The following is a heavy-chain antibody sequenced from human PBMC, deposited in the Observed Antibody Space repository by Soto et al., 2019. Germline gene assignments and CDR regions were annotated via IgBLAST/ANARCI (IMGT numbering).Heavy chain of an antibody. V-gene: IGHV3-30*18. CDR1: GFTFSSYG. J-gene: IGHJ4*02. CDR2: ISYDGSNK. Sequence: QVQLVESGGGVVQPGRSLRLSCAASGFTFSSYGMHWVRQAPGKGLEWVAVISYDGSNKYYADSVKGRFTISRDNSKNRLYLQMNSLRAEDTAVYYCAKDRPYGSGSEGSYWGQGTLVTVSS. CDR3: AKDRPYGSGSEGSY. D-gene: IGHD3-10*01.